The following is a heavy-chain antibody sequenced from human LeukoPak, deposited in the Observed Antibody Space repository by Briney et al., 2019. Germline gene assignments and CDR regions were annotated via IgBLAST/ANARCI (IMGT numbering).Heavy chain of an antibody. CDR2: ISGSGGSK. Sequence: TGGSLRLSCAASGFTFSSYWMNWVRQAPGKGLEWVSTISGSGGSKHYADSVEGRFTISRDNSKNTVYLQMNSLRAEDTAIYYCAKLTSASGAYGVDVWGQGTTVTVSS. J-gene: IGHJ6*02. V-gene: IGHV3-23*01. D-gene: IGHD3-10*01. CDR1: GFTFSSYW. CDR3: AKLTSASGAYGVDV.